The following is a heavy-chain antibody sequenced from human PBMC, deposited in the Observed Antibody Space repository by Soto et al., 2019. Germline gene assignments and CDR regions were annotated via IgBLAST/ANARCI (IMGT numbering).Heavy chain of an antibody. D-gene: IGHD3-16*01. Sequence: GGSLRRSCAASGFKFSNYAMSWIRQAPGKGLEWVSLISATGGGTYYADSVKGRFTISRDNSHNTLYLQVHSLTAEDTAVYYCAKEPRAGGNSAFYFDFWGQGAQVTVS. V-gene: IGHV3-23*01. CDR3: AKEPRAGGNSAFYFDF. J-gene: IGHJ4*02. CDR1: GFKFSNYA. CDR2: ISATGGGT.